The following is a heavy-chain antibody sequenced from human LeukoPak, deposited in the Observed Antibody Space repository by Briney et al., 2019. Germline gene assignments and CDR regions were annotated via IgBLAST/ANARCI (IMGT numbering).Heavy chain of an antibody. CDR1: GFTVSSNY. D-gene: IGHD2/OR15-2a*01. J-gene: IGHJ5*02. CDR2: INTDGSST. Sequence: GGSLRLSCAASGFTVSSNYMSWVRQAPGKGLEWVSRINTDGSSTTYADSVEGRFTISRDNAKNTLFLQMNSLRAEDTAVYYCARDVYGRFDPWGQGTLVTVSS. CDR3: ARDVYGRFDP. V-gene: IGHV3-74*01.